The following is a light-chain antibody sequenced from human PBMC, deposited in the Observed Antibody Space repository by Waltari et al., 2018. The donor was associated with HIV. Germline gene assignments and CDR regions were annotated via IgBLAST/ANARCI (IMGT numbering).Light chain of an antibody. Sequence: LLRQSPGTLSLSTGERANLYCRASQSFSSSNVAWFQQKPGQAPRLLIYGVSRRATGIPDRFSGSGSETDFTLTISRLEPEDFAVYYCQQFDSSPRTFGQGTKVELK. J-gene: IGKJ1*01. CDR1: QSFSSSN. V-gene: IGKV3-20*01. CDR2: GVS. CDR3: QQFDSSPRT.